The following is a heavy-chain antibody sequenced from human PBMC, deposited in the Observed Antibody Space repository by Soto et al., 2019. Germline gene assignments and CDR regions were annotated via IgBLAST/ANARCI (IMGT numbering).Heavy chain of an antibody. D-gene: IGHD2-15*01. V-gene: IGHV3-7*01. CDR3: ARAWPGCCSGENCGRDY. Sequence: DVQLVESGGGLVQPGGSLRLSCAASGFTFSKYWMTWVRQAPGKGLEWMANIKEDGRTKFYADSVKGRFTISRDNAENSVFLQMNSLRVEDTAVYYCARAWPGCCSGENCGRDYWGQGTLVTVSS. CDR2: IKEDGRTK. CDR1: GFTFSKYW. J-gene: IGHJ4*02.